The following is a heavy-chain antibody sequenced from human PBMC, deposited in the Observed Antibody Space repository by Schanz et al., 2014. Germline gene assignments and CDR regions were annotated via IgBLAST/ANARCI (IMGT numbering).Heavy chain of an antibody. CDR3: ARGFDFWDR. V-gene: IGHV1-18*01. D-gene: IGHD3-3*01. J-gene: IGHJ4*02. CDR1: GYIFTAYG. Sequence: VQSVHSGTEVQKLGASVKVSCQTSGYIFTAYGINWVRQAPGEGLEWIGWISAETGDTRYAQRFQGRLTMTTDTSASTVYRDRRRLRSDDTAVYYCARGFDFWDRWGQGTLVIVSS. CDR2: ISAETGDT.